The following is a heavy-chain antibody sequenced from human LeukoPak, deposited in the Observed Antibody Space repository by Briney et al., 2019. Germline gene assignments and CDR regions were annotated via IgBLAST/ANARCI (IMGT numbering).Heavy chain of an antibody. CDR1: GFTFGDYA. J-gene: IGHJ6*02. V-gene: IGHV3-49*03. CDR2: IAGKTHTGTT. CDR3: SRDSYGYQPEFGFAV. D-gene: IGHD5-24*01. Sequence: GGSLRLSCTAAGFTFGDYAISWFRQAPGKGLQWVGFIAGKTHTGTTEYAASVKGRFSISRDDSKSVAYLEMNSLNSEDTAVYYCSRDSYGYQPEFGFAVWGPGTTVTVSS.